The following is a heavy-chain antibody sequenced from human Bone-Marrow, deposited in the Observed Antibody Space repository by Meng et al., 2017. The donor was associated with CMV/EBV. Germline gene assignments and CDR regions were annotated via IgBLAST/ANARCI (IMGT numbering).Heavy chain of an antibody. Sequence: GSLRRSCKGSGYSFTSYWIGWVRQMPGKGLEWMGIIYPGDSDTRYSPSFQGQVTISADKSISTAYLQWSSLKVSDTAMYYWARREGFGESLFDYCGQGTLVTVSS. CDR2: IYPGDSDT. CDR1: GYSFTSYW. V-gene: IGHV5-51*01. CDR3: ARREGFGESLFDY. J-gene: IGHJ4*02. D-gene: IGHD3-10*01.